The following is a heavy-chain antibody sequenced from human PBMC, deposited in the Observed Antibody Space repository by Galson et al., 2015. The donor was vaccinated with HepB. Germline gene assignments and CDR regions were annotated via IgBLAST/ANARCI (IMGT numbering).Heavy chain of an antibody. V-gene: IGHV1-69*05. CDR1: GGTFSSYA. Sequence: SVKVSCKASGGTFSSYAISWVRQAPGQGLEWMGGIIPIFGTANYAQKFQGRVTMTRDTSTSTVYMELSSLRSEDTAVYYCAREQPYYYGMDVWGQGTTVTVSS. CDR2: IIPIFGTA. CDR3: AREQPYYYGMDV. D-gene: IGHD6-13*01. J-gene: IGHJ6*02.